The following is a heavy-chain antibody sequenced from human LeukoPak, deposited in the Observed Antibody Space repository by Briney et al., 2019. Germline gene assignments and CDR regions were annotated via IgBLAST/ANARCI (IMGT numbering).Heavy chain of an antibody. CDR3: ARLLWQLVGPYFDY. J-gene: IGHJ4*02. CDR1: GDSISIYY. V-gene: IGHV4-59*01. D-gene: IGHD1-26*01. Sequence: SETLSLTCSLSGDSISIYYWSWIWQSPGKGLEWIGHIYSSGNTDYNSSLKSRVTISVDTSKSQFSLRLSSVTATDTAVYYCARLLWQLVGPYFDYWGQGILVTVSS. CDR2: IYSSGNT.